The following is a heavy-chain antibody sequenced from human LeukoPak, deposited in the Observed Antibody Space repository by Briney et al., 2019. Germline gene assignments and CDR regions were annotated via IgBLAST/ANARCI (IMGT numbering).Heavy chain of an antibody. J-gene: IGHJ4*02. V-gene: IGHV5-51*01. D-gene: IGHD3-10*01. CDR2: IYPGDSDT. CDR1: GYRFTSYW. CDR3: VSGAGGSYFDY. Sequence: KGGGSLKISCRGSGYRFTSYWIGWVRLMPGKGLEWVGIIYPGDSDTRYSPSFQGQVTISADRSISTAYLQWSSLKASDTAMYYCVSGAGGSYFDYWGQGTLVTVSS.